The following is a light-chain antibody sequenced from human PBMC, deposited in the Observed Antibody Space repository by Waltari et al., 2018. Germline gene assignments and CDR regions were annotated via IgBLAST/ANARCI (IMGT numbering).Light chain of an antibody. CDR3: QTGGHGTWV. Sequence: QLVLTQSPSASASLGASVKLTCTLSSGHSSNVIAWHQQQPEKGPRYLMKVNSDGSHSKGDKIPDRCSGSSSGAEHYLTIASLQSEDEADYYCQTGGHGTWVFGGGTKLTVL. CDR1: SGHSSNV. V-gene: IGLV4-69*01. J-gene: IGLJ3*02. CDR2: VNSDGSH.